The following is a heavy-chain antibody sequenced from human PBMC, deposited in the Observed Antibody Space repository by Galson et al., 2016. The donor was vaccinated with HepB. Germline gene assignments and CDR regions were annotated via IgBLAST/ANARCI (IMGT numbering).Heavy chain of an antibody. V-gene: IGHV3-11*04. CDR2: ISSSGSTI. Sequence: SLRLSCAASGFTFSDYFMSWIRQAPGKGLEWISYISSSGSTIYYADSVKGRFTISRDNAKNSLYLQMNSLRVEDTAVYYCAREYNGGWYVAPFDYWGHGTLVTVSS. CDR3: AREYNGGWYVAPFDY. D-gene: IGHD6-13*01. CDR1: GFTFSDYF. J-gene: IGHJ4*01.